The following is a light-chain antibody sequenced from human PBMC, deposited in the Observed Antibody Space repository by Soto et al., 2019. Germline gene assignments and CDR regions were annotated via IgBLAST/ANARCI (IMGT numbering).Light chain of an antibody. CDR2: EVS. CDR3: SSYTSSSTLVV. CDR1: SSDVGGYNY. J-gene: IGLJ2*01. Sequence: QSALTQPASVSGSPGQSITISCTGTSSDVGGYNYVSWYQQHPGKAPKLMIYEVSNRPSGVSNRFSGSKSGNTASLTISGIQAEDEAEYDCSSYTSSSTLVVFGGGTKVTVL. V-gene: IGLV2-14*01.